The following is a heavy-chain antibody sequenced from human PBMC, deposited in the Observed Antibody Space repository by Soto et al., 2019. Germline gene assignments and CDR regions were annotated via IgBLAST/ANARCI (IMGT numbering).Heavy chain of an antibody. J-gene: IGHJ4*02. Sequence: EVQLLESGGGLVQPGGSLRLSCAASGFTFSGFTFSSYAMSWVRQAPGKGLEWVSSISGGGGATYYADSVKGRFTISRDNSKNTLYLKMNSLRVEDTAAYYCAKSRGDYWGQGTLVTVSS. V-gene: IGHV3-23*01. CDR1: GFTFSGFTFSSYA. D-gene: IGHD3-10*01. CDR3: AKSRGDY. CDR2: ISGGGGAT.